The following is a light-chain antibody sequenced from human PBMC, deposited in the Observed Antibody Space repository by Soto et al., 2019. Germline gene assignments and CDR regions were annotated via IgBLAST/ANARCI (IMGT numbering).Light chain of an antibody. CDR3: MVWHSSATEVV. CDR1: SDINVGSYR. Sequence: QPVLTQPSSLSASPGASASLSCTLRSDINVGSYRIYWYQQKPGSPPQYLLKYKSDSDKQQGFGVPSRFSGSKDASANAGILLISGLQSEDEADDYCMVWHSSATEVVFGGGTKLTVL. CDR2: YKSDSDK. V-gene: IGLV5-45*03. J-gene: IGLJ2*01.